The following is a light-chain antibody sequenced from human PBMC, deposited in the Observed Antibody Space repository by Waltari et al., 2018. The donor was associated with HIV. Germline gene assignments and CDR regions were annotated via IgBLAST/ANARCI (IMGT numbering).Light chain of an antibody. V-gene: IGLV3-21*02. J-gene: IGLJ2*01. CDR3: QVWDSASDYVV. CDR1: HFGSKG. CDR2: DDR. Sequence: SYVLTQPPSVSVPPGQTARITCAGNHFGSKGVHWYQQKPGQAPVLIVYDDRDRPSGIPERFSGSKSGNTATLTISRVEAGDEADYYCQVWDSASDYVVFGGGTKLTVL.